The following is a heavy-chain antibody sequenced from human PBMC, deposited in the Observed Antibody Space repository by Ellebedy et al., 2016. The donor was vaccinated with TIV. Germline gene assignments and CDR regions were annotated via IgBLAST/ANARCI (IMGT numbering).Heavy chain of an antibody. J-gene: IGHJ6*02. D-gene: IGHD6-6*01. V-gene: IGHV1-2*02. CDR1: GYTFTGYY. CDR2: INPNSGGT. CDR3: ARDSGGGSSSTFYYYYCGMDV. Sequence: ASVKVSCKASGYTFTGYYMHWVRQAPGQGLEWMGWINPNSGGTNYAQKFQGRVTMTRDTSISTAYMELSRLRSDDTAVYYCARDSGGGSSSTFYYYYCGMDVWGQGTTVTVSS.